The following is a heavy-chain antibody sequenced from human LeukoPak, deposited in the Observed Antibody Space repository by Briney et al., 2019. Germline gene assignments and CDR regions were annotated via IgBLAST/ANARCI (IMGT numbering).Heavy chain of an antibody. CDR3: ARLGWLYGSGSMNWFDP. CDR2: IYHSGST. Sequence: PGGSLRLSCAASGFTFSTYGMHWARQPPGKGLEWIGSIYHSGSTYYNPSLKSRVTISVDTSKNQFSLKLTSVTAADTAVYYCARLGWLYGSGSMNWFDPWGQGTLVTVSS. D-gene: IGHD3-10*01. V-gene: IGHV4-38-2*01. CDR1: GFTFSTYG. J-gene: IGHJ5*02.